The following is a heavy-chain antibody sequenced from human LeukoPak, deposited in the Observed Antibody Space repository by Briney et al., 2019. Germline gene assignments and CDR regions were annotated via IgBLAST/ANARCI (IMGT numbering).Heavy chain of an antibody. D-gene: IGHD4-17*01. CDR2: IRYDGSNK. J-gene: IGHJ4*02. Sequence: GGSLRLSCAASEFTFSSYGMHGVRQAPGKGLEWVAFIRYDGSNKYYADSVKGRFTISRDNSKNTLYLQMNSLRAEDTAVYYCAKEIWPTVTTPGWTYFDYWGQGALVTVSS. CDR1: EFTFSSYG. V-gene: IGHV3-30*02. CDR3: AKEIWPTVTTPGWTYFDY.